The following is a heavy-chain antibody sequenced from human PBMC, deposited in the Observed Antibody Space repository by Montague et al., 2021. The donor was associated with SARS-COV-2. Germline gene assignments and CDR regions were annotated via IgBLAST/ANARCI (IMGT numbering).Heavy chain of an antibody. CDR3: ARHLAISGPAAVSDY. D-gene: IGHD2-2*01. J-gene: IGHJ4*02. CDR1: GDSISSGYFY. CDR2: IHYSGIT. V-gene: IGHV4-39*01. Sequence: SETLSLTCTVSGDSISSGYFYWGWIRQPPGKGLEWVGTIHYSGITYYNPSLKSRVTISVDTSRNQFSLKLGSVTAADTAIYSCARHLAISGPAAVSDYWGQGTLVTVSS.